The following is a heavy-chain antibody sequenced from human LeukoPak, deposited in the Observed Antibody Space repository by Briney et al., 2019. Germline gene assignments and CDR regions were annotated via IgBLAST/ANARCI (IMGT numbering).Heavy chain of an antibody. CDR3: ARDRNDFWSGYRQFDY. D-gene: IGHD3-3*01. J-gene: IGHJ4*02. Sequence: SQTLSLTCTVSGGSISSSSYYWGWIRQPPGKGLEWIGSIYYSGSTYYNPSLKSRVTISVDTSKNQFSLKLSSVTAADTAVYYCARDRNDFWSGYRQFDYWGQGALVTVSS. V-gene: IGHV4-39*07. CDR2: IYYSGST. CDR1: GGSISSSSYY.